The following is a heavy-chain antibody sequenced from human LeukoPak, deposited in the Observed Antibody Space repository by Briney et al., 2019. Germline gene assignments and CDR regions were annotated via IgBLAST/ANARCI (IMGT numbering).Heavy chain of an antibody. CDR3: ARVLRAASWRSYDY. D-gene: IGHD5-18*01. Sequence: SETLSLTCSVSGDSINNENYYWGWIRQPPGKGLEWIGSIYYTGNTYYNTSLKSRVSISVDASKNQFSLRLNSMTAADTAVYYCARVLRAASWRSYDYWGQGSLVTVSS. CDR2: IYYTGNT. V-gene: IGHV4-39*07. CDR1: GDSINNENYY. J-gene: IGHJ4*02.